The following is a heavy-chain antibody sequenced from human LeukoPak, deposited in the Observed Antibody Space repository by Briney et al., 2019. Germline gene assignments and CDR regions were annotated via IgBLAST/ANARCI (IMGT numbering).Heavy chain of an antibody. CDR1: GYSISSGYY. V-gene: IGHV4-61*02. Sequence: PSETLSPTCVVSGYSISSGYYWGWIRQPAGKGLEWIGRIYTSGSTNYNPSLKSRVTISVDKSKNQFSLKLSSVTAADTAVYYCARGQAVAGPFDYWGQRTLVTVSS. CDR3: ARGQAVAGPFDY. CDR2: IYTSGST. J-gene: IGHJ4*02. D-gene: IGHD6-19*01.